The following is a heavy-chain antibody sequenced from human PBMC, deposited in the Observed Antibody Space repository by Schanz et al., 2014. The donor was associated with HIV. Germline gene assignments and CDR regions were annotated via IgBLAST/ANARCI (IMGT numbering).Heavy chain of an antibody. J-gene: IGHJ6*02. CDR2: ISGSGGNT. D-gene: IGHD3-10*01. V-gene: IGHV3-23*04. Sequence: VQLVESGGGLLQPGGSLRLSCAASGFTFSSYWMHWVRQAPGKGLEWVSSISGSGGNTYFTDSVKGRFTVYSYNSKNTLESQMNILRAEDTAVYYCAKDRRYPSGTYPYGMDVWGQGTTVTVSS. CDR1: GFTFSSYW. CDR3: AKDRRYPSGTYPYGMDV.